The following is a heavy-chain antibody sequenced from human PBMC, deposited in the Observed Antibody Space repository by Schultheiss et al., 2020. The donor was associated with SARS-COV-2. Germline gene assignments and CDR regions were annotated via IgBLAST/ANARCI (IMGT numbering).Heavy chain of an antibody. D-gene: IGHD6-13*01. CDR2: IYYSGST. CDR1: GGSFSGYY. CDR3: ARHQGPYSSSWYIDY. V-gene: IGHV4-59*08. J-gene: IGHJ4*02. Sequence: SETLSLTCAVYGGSFSGYYWSWIRQPPGKGLEWIGYIYYSGSTNYNPSLKSRVTISVDTSKNQFSLKLSSVTAADTAVYYCARHQGPYSSSWYIDYWGQGTLVTVSS.